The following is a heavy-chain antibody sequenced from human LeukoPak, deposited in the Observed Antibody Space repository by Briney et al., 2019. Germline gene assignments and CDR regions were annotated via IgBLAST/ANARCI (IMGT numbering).Heavy chain of an antibody. CDR1: GFTFSSYG. V-gene: IGHV3-74*01. CDR2: MNSDGSSI. J-gene: IGHJ1*01. D-gene: IGHD3-22*01. Sequence: PGGSLRLSCAASGFTFSSYGMHWVRQAPRKGLEWVSRMNSDGSSISYADSVKGRFTISRDNAKNTLYLQMNSLRAEDTAVYYCARVGYYDSSGYYAYLQHWGQGTLVTVSS. CDR3: ARVGYYDSSGYYAYLQH.